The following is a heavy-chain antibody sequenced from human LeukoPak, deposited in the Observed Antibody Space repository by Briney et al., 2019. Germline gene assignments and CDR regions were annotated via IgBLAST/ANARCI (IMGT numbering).Heavy chain of an antibody. Sequence: GASVKVSCKASGYTFTGYYMHWVRQAPGQGLEWMGWINPNSGGTNYAQKFQGRVTMTRDTSISTAYMELSRLRSDDTAVYYCARDGNYDSSGYSHGYDYWGQGTLVTVSP. CDR3: ARDGNYDSSGYSHGYDY. CDR1: GYTFTGYY. D-gene: IGHD3-22*01. J-gene: IGHJ4*02. V-gene: IGHV1-2*02. CDR2: INPNSGGT.